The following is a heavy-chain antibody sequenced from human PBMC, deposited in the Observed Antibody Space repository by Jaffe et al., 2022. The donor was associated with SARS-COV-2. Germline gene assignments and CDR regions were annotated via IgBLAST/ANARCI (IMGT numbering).Heavy chain of an antibody. V-gene: IGHV3-23*01. Sequence: EVQLLESGGGLVQPGESLRLSCAASGFTFSTYAMTWVRQAPGKGLEWVSVISVGGDDTYYADCVKGRFTISRDNSKNTVFLQMDSLRVEDTAMYYCVKDLPVRGGWGYTMHVWGQGTTVTVSS. CDR1: GFTFSTYA. D-gene: IGHD5-12*01. J-gene: IGHJ6*02. CDR2: ISVGGDDT. CDR3: VKDLPVRGGWGYTMHV.